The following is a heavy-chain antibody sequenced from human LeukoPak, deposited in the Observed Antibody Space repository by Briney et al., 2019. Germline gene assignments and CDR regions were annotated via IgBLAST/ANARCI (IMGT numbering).Heavy chain of an antibody. CDR2: IYYTGST. CDR3: ARDLGYSSSWYQTNFNWFDP. V-gene: IGHV4-39*07. D-gene: IGHD6-13*01. CDR1: GGSISNSSYY. Sequence: SETLSHTCTVSGGSISNSSYYWGWIRQPPGKGLECIGIIYYTGSTNYNPSLKSRVTISVDTSKNQFSLKLSSVTAADTAVYYCARDLGYSSSWYQTNFNWFDPWGQGTLVTVSS. J-gene: IGHJ5*02.